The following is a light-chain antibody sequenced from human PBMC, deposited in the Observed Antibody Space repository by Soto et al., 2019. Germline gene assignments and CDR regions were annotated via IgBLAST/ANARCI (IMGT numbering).Light chain of an antibody. V-gene: IGKV3-11*01. Sequence: EIVLTQSPATLSLSPGERATLSCRASQSVSSYLAWYQQKPGQAPRLLIYDAYNRATGIPVRFSGSGSGTDFTITNSSLEPEDFAVYYCQQRRSWPPITFGQGTRLEIK. J-gene: IGKJ5*01. CDR1: QSVSSY. CDR2: DAY. CDR3: QQRRSWPPIT.